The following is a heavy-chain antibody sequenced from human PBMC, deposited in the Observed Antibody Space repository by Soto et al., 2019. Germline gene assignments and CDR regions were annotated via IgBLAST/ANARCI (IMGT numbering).Heavy chain of an antibody. J-gene: IGHJ4*02. Sequence: QVQLVQSGSEGQKPGSSVKISCKASGGSVSSNPISWVRQAPGQGLEWMAGIIPIFATVHYAQKFQGRVTITADESTSTAYMELTSLRSEDTAVYFCARGGRGYSSAPRYYFDYWGQGTLVTVSS. CDR1: GGSVSSNP. D-gene: IGHD5-18*01. CDR3: ARGGRGYSSAPRYYFDY. V-gene: IGHV1-69*01. CDR2: IIPIFATV.